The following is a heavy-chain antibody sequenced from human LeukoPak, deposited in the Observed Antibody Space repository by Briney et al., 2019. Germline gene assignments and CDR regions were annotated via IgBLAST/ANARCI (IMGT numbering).Heavy chain of an antibody. J-gene: IGHJ3*02. CDR3: ARGVAAARYDAFDI. D-gene: IGHD6-13*01. Sequence: PGGSLRLSCAASGFTLSSYSMNWVRQAPGKGLEWVSPFSSSSSHIYYADSVKGRFTISRDNAKNSLYLQMSSLRAEDTAVYYCARGVAAARYDAFDIWGQRTMGNVSS. V-gene: IGHV3-21*01. CDR2: FSSSSSHI. CDR1: GFTLSSYS.